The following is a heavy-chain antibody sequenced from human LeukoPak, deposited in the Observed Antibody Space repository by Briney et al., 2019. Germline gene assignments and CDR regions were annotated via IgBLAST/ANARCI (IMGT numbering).Heavy chain of an antibody. D-gene: IGHD6-19*01. CDR2: INHSGST. V-gene: IGHV4-34*01. J-gene: IGHJ3*02. Sequence: SETLSLTCAVYGGSFSGYYWSWIRQPPGKGLEWIGEINHSGSTNYNPSLKSRVTISVDTSKNQFSLKLSSVTAADTAVYYCASAYIAVASGYAFDIWGQGTMVTVSS. CDR1: GGSFSGYY. CDR3: ASAYIAVASGYAFDI.